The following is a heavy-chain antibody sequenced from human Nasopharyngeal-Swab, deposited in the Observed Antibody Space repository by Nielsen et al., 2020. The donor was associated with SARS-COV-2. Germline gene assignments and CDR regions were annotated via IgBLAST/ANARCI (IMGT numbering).Heavy chain of an antibody. D-gene: IGHD5-24*01. CDR2: IIPIFGTA. CDR3: ARGVQGGWLQLYYYYYGMDV. Sequence: SVKVSCKASGGTFSSYAISWVRQAPGQGLEWMGGIIPIFGTANYAQKFQGRVTITADESTSTAYMELSSLRSEDTAVYYCARGVQGGWLQLYYYYYGMDVWGQVTTVTVSS. J-gene: IGHJ6*02. CDR1: GGTFSSYA. V-gene: IGHV1-69*13.